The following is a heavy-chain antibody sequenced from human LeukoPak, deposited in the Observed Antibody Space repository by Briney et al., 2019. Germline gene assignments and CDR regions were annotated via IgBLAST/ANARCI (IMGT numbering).Heavy chain of an antibody. CDR1: GFTFSSYA. V-gene: IGHV3-64D*06. CDR2: ISSNGGST. CDR3: TKVTGFVWLFPFDS. D-gene: IGHD3-9*01. Sequence: GGSLRLSCSASGFTFSSYAMHWVRQAPGKGLEYVSAISSNGGSTYYADSVKGRFTISRDNSKNTLYLQMSSLRAEDTAVYYCTKVTGFVWLFPFDSWGQGTLVTVSS. J-gene: IGHJ4*02.